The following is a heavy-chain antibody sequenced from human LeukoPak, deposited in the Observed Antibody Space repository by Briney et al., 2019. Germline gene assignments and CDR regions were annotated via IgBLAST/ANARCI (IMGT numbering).Heavy chain of an antibody. J-gene: IGHJ1*01. CDR3: ARHSDSYGYVYFQH. V-gene: IGHV4-59*08. Sequence: SETLSLTCTVSGGSISSYYWSWIRQPPGKGLEWIGYIYYSGSTNYNPSPKSRVTISVDTSKNQFSLKLSSVTAADTAVYYCARHSDSYGYVYFQHWGQGTPVTVSS. D-gene: IGHD5-18*01. CDR2: IYYSGST. CDR1: GGSISSYY.